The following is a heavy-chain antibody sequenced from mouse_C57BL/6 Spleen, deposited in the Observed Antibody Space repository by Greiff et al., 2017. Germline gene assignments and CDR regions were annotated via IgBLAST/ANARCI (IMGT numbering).Heavy chain of an antibody. CDR1: GYTFTDYE. D-gene: IGHD1-1*01. Sequence: QVQLQQSGAELVRPGASVTLSCKASGYTFTDYEMHWVKQTPVHGLEWIGAIDPETGGTAYNQKFKGKAILTADKSSSTAYMELRSLTSEDSAVYYCTRERVIYYGSSWYFDVWGTGTTVTVSS. CDR3: TRERVIYYGSSWYFDV. CDR2: IDPETGGT. J-gene: IGHJ1*03. V-gene: IGHV1-15*01.